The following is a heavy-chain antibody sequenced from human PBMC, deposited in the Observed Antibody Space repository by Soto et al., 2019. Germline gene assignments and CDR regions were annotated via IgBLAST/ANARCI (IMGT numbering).Heavy chain of an antibody. CDR2: IRSKANSYAT. J-gene: IGHJ2*01. CDR3: TRLGAHDYGDYVWYFDL. Sequence: PGGSLRLSCAASGFTFSGSAMHWVRQASGKGLEWVGRIRSKANSYATAYAASVKGRFTISRDDSKNTAYLQMNSLKTEDTAVYYCTRLGAHDYGDYVWYFDLWGRGTLVTVSS. CDR1: GFTFSGSA. V-gene: IGHV3-73*01. D-gene: IGHD4-17*01.